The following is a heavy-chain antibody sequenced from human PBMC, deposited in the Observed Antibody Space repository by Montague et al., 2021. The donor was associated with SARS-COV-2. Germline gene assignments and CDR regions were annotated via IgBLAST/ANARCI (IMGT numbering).Heavy chain of an antibody. J-gene: IGHJ4*02. CDR1: SVSINNYF. CDR2: IYNSGTT. D-gene: IGHD6-19*01. Sequence: SETLSLTCTVPSVSINNYFGGWIRQAPGKGLEWIGHIYNSGTTDYNPSLRSRVTISMDTSRNQFSLKLKSVTTADTAIYYCATDDGAGRPADFDYWGRGILVTVSS. V-gene: IGHV4-59*01. CDR3: ATDDGAGRPADFDY.